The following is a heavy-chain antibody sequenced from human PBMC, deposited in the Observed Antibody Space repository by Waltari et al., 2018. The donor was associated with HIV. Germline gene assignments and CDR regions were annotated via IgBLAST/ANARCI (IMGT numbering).Heavy chain of an antibody. Sequence: QLQLQQSGPGLVKPSETLSLTCIVSGGSVINSDYYWAFIRQSPGKGLEWIGNIYYTGTTFYNPSLKSRVTMSADLSRNQFSLRLNSVTTADTAIYYCARRPRMAAFYLYYGMDVWGQGTTVTVSS. CDR3: ARRPRMAAFYLYYGMDV. D-gene: IGHD2-8*01. J-gene: IGHJ6*02. CDR1: GGSVINSDYY. CDR2: IYYTGTT. V-gene: IGHV4-39*01.